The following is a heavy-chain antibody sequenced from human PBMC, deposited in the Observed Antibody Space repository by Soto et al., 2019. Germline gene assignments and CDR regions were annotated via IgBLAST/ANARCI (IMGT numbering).Heavy chain of an antibody. Sequence: GGSLRLSCAASGFTFSSYAMSWVRQAPGKGLEWVSAISGSGGSTYYADSVKGRFTISRDNSKNTLYLQMNSLRAEDTAVYYCAKDRLVGEYSSSSRAFDIWGQGTMVTVSS. CDR1: GFTFSSYA. CDR2: ISGSGGST. V-gene: IGHV3-23*01. D-gene: IGHD6-6*01. CDR3: AKDRLVGEYSSSSRAFDI. J-gene: IGHJ3*02.